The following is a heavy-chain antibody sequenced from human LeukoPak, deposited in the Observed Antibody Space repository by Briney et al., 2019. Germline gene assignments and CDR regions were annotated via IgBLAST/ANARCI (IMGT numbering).Heavy chain of an antibody. J-gene: IGHJ6*02. CDR2: IYYSGST. D-gene: IGHD3-10*01. V-gene: IGHV4-59*01. CDR1: GGSISSYY. Sequence: PSETLSLTCTVSGGSISSYYWSWIRQPPGKGLERIGYIYYSGSTNYNPSLKSRVTISVDTSKNQFSLKLSSVTAADTAVYYCARDPRGGYYYGMDVWGQGTTVTVSS. CDR3: ARDPRGGYYYGMDV.